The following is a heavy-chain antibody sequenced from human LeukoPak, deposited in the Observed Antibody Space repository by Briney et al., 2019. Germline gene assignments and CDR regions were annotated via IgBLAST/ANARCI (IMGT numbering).Heavy chain of an antibody. J-gene: IGHJ4*02. Sequence: SETLSLTCAVSGGSISSTNWWSWVRQPPGKGLEWIGEVFHSGSTSYNPSLKRRVTISVDKSKNCFSLKLTSVTAADTAVYYCARVGNMPFGYFDYWGQGTLVTVSS. D-gene: IGHD4-23*01. CDR1: GGSISSTNW. CDR3: ARVGNMPFGYFDY. V-gene: IGHV4-4*02. CDR2: VFHSGST.